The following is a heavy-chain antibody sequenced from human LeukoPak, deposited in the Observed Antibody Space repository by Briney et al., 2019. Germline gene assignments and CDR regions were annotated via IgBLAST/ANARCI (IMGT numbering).Heavy chain of an antibody. Sequence: GGSLRLSCAASGFTFSSYSMNWVRQAPGKGLEWVSSISSSSSYIYYADSVKGRFTISRDNAKNSLYPQMNSLRAEDTAVYYCARDSMSGHFDYWGQGTLVTVSS. V-gene: IGHV3-21*01. CDR3: ARDSMSGHFDY. J-gene: IGHJ4*02. CDR1: GFTFSSYS. D-gene: IGHD3-3*01. CDR2: ISSSSSYI.